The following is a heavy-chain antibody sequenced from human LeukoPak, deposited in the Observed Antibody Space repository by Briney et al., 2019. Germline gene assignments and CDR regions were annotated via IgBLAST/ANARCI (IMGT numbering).Heavy chain of an antibody. CDR3: ARDLHSGSYYYYYGMDV. CDR2: IIPIFGTA. CDR1: GGTFSSYA. J-gene: IGHJ6*02. D-gene: IGHD1-26*01. V-gene: IGHV1-69*13. Sequence: SVKVSCKAFGGTFSSYAISWVRQAPGQGLEWMGGIIPIFGTANYAQKFQGRVTITADESTSTAYMELSSLRSEDTAVYYCARDLHSGSYYYYYGMDVWGQGTTVTVSS.